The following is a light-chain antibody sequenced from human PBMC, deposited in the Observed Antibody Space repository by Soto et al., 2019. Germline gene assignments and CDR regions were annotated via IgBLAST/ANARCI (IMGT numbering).Light chain of an antibody. CDR2: DVS. J-gene: IGKJ1*01. V-gene: IGKV3-11*01. CDR3: QQRSNWPRT. Sequence: IVLIQSPPTLSVSPREKATLSCRASQNISHYLIWYQQKPGQAPRLLIYDVSNRATDIPARFSGSGSGTDFTLTISSLEPEDLAVYYCQQRSNWPRTFGQGSKVDI. CDR1: QNISHY.